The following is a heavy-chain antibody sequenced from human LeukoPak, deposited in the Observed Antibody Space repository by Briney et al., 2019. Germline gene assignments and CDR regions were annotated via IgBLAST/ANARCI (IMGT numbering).Heavy chain of an antibody. J-gene: IGHJ1*01. CDR3: ARSDPQYYYDSSGYSYPLEFFQH. CDR1: GFTFNSYG. D-gene: IGHD3-22*01. Sequence: PGRSLRLSCAASGFTFNSYGMHWVRQAPGKGLEWVAVMWYDGRNKYYADSVKGRFTISRDNAKNSLYLQMNSLRGEDTAVYYCARSDPQYYYDSSGYSYPLEFFQHWGQGTLVTVSS. V-gene: IGHV3-33*01. CDR2: MWYDGRNK.